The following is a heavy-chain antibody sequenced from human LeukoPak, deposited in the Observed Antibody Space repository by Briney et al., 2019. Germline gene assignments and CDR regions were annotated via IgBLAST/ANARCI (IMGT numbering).Heavy chain of an antibody. CDR1: GYTFTGYY. CDR3: ARVRSWTYFDY. V-gene: IGHV1-2*02. J-gene: IGHJ4*02. Sequence: GASVKVSCKASGYTFTGYYMHWVRQAPAQGLEWMGWINPNSGGTNYAQKFQGRVTMTRGTSISTAYMELSRLRSDDTAVYYCARVRSWTYFDYWGQGTLVTVSS. CDR2: INPNSGGT. D-gene: IGHD6-13*01.